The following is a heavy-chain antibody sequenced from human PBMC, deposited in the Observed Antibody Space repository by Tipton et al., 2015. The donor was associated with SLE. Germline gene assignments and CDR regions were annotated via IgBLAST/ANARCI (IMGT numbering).Heavy chain of an antibody. D-gene: IGHD3-3*01. CDR1: GGSISSGDYY. V-gene: IGHV4-30-4*01. CDR2: IYYSGST. J-gene: IGHJ4*02. CDR3: ASSSYDFWSGSPFDY. Sequence: TLSLTCTVSGGSISSGDYYWSWIRQPPGKGLEWIGYIYYSGSTYYNPSLKSRVTISVDTSKNQFSLKLSSVTAADTAVYYCASSSYDFWSGSPFDYWGQGTLVTVSS.